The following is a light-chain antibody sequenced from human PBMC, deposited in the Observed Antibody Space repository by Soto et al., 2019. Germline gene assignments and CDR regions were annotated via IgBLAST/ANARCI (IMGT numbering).Light chain of an antibody. J-gene: IGKJ2*01. CDR3: QQYATSSPT. CDR1: QSISRW. V-gene: IGKV1-5*01. Sequence: DIQMTQSPSTLSASVGDRVTFTCRASQSISRWLAWYQQRPREAPKLLLYGATSLESGVPSRFSGSGSGTEFTLTISSLQPSDFSSYFCQQYATSSPTLGQGTKLEI. CDR2: GAT.